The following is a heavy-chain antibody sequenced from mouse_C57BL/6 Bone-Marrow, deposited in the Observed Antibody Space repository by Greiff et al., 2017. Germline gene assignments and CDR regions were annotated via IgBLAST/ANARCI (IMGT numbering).Heavy chain of an antibody. V-gene: IGHV10-1*01. CDR2: IRSKSNNYAT. CDR1: GFSFNTYA. CDR3: VRHGGLRRDWYFDV. J-gene: IGHJ1*03. Sequence: EAGGGLVQPKGSLKLSCAASGFSFNTYAMNWVRQAPGKGLEWVARIRSKSNNYATYYADSVKDRFTISRDDSESMLYLQMNNLKTEDTAMYYCVRHGGLRRDWYFDVWGTGTTVTVSS. D-gene: IGHD2-4*01.